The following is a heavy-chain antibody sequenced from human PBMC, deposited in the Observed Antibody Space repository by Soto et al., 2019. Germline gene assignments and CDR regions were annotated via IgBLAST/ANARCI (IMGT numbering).Heavy chain of an antibody. V-gene: IGHV1-69*13. J-gene: IGHJ4*02. CDR1: GGTFSSYA. D-gene: IGHD5-18*01. Sequence: SVKVSCKASGGTFSSYAISWVRQAPGQGLEWMGGIIPIFGTANYAQKFQGRVTITADESTSTAYMELSSLRSEDTAVYYCARDSRRGYSYGSIDYWGQGTLVTVSS. CDR2: IIPIFGTA. CDR3: ARDSRRGYSYGSIDY.